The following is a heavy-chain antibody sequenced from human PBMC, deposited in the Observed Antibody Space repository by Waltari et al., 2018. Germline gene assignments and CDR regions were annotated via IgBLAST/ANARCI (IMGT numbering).Heavy chain of an antibody. Sequence: QVQLQESGPGLVKPSETLSLACSVSGGSISRGSYYWSWVRQPAGKGLEWIGYSYTSGNTNYNPALMGRVTISVDTSKNQFSRKLSSVTAADTAVYYCARVPSGDLVDSWGQGTLVTVSS. CDR2: SYTSGNT. CDR3: ARVPSGDLVDS. CDR1: GGSISRGSYY. V-gene: IGHV4-61*09. J-gene: IGHJ4*02. D-gene: IGHD3-10*01.